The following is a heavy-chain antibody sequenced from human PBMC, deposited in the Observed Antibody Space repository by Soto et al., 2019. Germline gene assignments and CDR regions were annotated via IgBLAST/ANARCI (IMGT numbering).Heavy chain of an antibody. Sequence: QVQLVQSGAEVKKPGASVKVSCKASGYIFTSYGISWVRQAPGQGLEWMGWISTDNDNTNYAQNLQGRVSMTTDTSTSTAYMELRSLRSDDTAVYYCARTFGYNWNPGEYWGQGSLVIVSS. D-gene: IGHD1-20*01. CDR1: GYIFTSYG. V-gene: IGHV1-18*04. J-gene: IGHJ4*02. CDR2: ISTDNDNT. CDR3: ARTFGYNWNPGEY.